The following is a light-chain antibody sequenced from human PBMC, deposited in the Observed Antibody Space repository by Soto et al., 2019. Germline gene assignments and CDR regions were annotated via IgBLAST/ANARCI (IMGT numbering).Light chain of an antibody. V-gene: IGKV3-11*01. Sequence: VLTQSPASSSVSPGAGATISCRASHSVTSDLAWYQQKPGQAPRLLIYGASSRATGIPDRFSGSGSGTDFTLTISSLEPEDFAVDYCQQRHVWPITFGQGTRLEIK. J-gene: IGKJ5*01. CDR3: QQRHVWPIT. CDR2: GAS. CDR1: HSVTSD.